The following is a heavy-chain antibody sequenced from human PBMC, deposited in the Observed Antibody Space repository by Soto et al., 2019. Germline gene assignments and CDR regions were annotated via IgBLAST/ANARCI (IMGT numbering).Heavy chain of an antibody. Sequence: EVQLVESGGGLVQPGRSLRLSCAASGFIFDDYAMHWVRQAPGKGLGWVSGISWNSGNIDYADSVKGRFTISRDNAKNSLYLQMNSLRAEDTALYYCVQSTREYYYGSGSYYWGQGTLVTVSS. D-gene: IGHD3-10*01. CDR3: VQSTREYYYGSGSYY. CDR1: GFIFDDYA. CDR2: ISWNSGNI. J-gene: IGHJ4*02. V-gene: IGHV3-9*01.